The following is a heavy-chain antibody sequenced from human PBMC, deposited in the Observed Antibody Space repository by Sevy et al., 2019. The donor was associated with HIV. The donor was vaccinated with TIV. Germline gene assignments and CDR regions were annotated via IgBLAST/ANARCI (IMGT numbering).Heavy chain of an antibody. CDR2: ISSRSSYI. CDR3: ASSGSSARYFDY. D-gene: IGHD6-6*01. V-gene: IGHV3-21*01. CDR1: GFTFSSYS. J-gene: IGHJ4*02. Sequence: GGSLRLSCAASGFTFSSYSMNWVRQAPGKGLEWVSSISSRSSYIYYADSVKGRFTISRDNAKNSLYLQMNSLRAEDTAVYYCASSGSSARYFDYWGQGTLVTVSS.